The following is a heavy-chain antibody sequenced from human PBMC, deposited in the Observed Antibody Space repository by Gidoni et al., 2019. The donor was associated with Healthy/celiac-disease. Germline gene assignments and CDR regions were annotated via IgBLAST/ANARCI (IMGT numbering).Heavy chain of an antibody. D-gene: IGHD2-15*01. J-gene: IGHJ6*02. Sequence: EVQLLESGGGLVQPGGSLRLSCAASGFTFSSYAMSWVRQAPGKGLEWVSAISGSGGSTYYADSVKGRFTISRDNSKNTLYLQMNSLRAEDTAVYYCAKDGEVAAHYYYGMDVWGQGTTVTVSS. CDR3: AKDGEVAAHYYYGMDV. CDR1: GFTFSSYA. CDR2: ISGSGGST. V-gene: IGHV3-23*01.